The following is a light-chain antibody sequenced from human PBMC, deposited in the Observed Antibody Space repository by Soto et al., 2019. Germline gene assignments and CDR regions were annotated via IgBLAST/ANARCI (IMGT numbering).Light chain of an antibody. CDR1: QSVSGN. Sequence: EIVMTQSPATLSVSPGERATLSCRASQSVSGNLAWYQQKPGQAPRLLIYGASTRATGIPARFSGSGSGTEFTLTITSLQSEDVAVYYCQQYNDWPPLTFGGGTKVEIK. J-gene: IGKJ4*01. CDR3: QQYNDWPPLT. CDR2: GAS. V-gene: IGKV3-15*01.